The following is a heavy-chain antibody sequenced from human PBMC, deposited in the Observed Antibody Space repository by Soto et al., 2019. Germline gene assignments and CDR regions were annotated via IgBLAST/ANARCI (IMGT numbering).Heavy chain of an antibody. J-gene: IGHJ5*02. V-gene: IGHV4-4*07. CDR2: VYVRWSI. CDR3: ASGNSSGWTKNWFET. D-gene: IGHD6-19*01. CDR1: VFSIFIDY. Sequence: SSTXSLTCTFSVFSIFIDYFILIRHPAGKGLEWIGRVYVRWSINYNPALKSRVTMSIEPSKNQISLKLSSVTAADTGVYYCASGNSSGWTKNWFETWGPGTLV.